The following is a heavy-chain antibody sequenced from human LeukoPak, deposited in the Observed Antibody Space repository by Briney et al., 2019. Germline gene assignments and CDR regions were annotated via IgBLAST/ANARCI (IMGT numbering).Heavy chain of an antibody. V-gene: IGHV4-39*01. J-gene: IGHJ6*02. CDR3: ARHEGQLLWGYYYYHGMDV. D-gene: IGHD2-2*01. Sequence: WVRQAPGKGLEWIGSIYYSGSTYYNPSLKSRVTISVDTSKNQFSLKLSSVTAADTAVYYCARHEGQLLWGYYYYHGMDVWGQGTTVTVSS. CDR2: IYYSGST.